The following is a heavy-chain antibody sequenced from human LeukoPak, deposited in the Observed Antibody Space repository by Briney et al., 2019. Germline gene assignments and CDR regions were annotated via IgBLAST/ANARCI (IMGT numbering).Heavy chain of an antibody. Sequence: ASVKVSCKASGYSFTNYAMNWVRQAPGQGLEWMGWINTNTGNPTYAQGFTGRFVFSLDTSVSTAYLQISSLKAEDTAVYYCARGFQLERRRGMDVWGQGTTVTVSS. CDR3: ARGFQLERRRGMDV. V-gene: IGHV7-4-1*02. D-gene: IGHD1-1*01. CDR1: GYSFTNYA. J-gene: IGHJ6*02. CDR2: INTNTGNP.